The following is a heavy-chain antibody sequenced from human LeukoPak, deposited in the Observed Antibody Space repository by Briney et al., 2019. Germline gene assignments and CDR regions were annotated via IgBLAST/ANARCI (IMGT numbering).Heavy chain of an antibody. Sequence: AAVHVSCQGSGYTYTSDGISWVRQASAQGLAWMGWISGYNGNTNYAQKLQGRVTMTTDTSTSTAYMELRSLRSDDTAVYYCARQVDTTMALPDYWGQGTLVTVSS. V-gene: IGHV1-18*01. CDR1: GYTYTSDG. J-gene: IGHJ4*02. CDR3: ARQVDTTMALPDY. D-gene: IGHD5-18*01. CDR2: ISGYNGNT.